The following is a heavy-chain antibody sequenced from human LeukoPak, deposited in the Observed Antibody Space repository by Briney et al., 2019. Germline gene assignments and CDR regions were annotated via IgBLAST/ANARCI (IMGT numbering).Heavy chain of an antibody. V-gene: IGHV3-66*01. D-gene: IGHD6-19*01. CDR2: IYSGGST. CDR1: GFTVSSNY. Sequence: GGSLRLSCAASGFTVSSNYMSWVRQAPGKGLEWVSVIYSGGSTYYADSVKGRFTISRDNSKNTLYLQMNSLRAEDTAVYYCARDNPGYSSGWYGAFDVWGQGTMVTVSS. J-gene: IGHJ3*01. CDR3: ARDNPGYSSGWYGAFDV.